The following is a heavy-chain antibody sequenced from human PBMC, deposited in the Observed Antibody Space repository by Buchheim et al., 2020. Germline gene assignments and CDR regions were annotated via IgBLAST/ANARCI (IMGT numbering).Heavy chain of an antibody. CDR3: ARHRDSSGYPGGSFDY. CDR2: IYHSGRT. J-gene: IGHJ4*02. D-gene: IGHD3-22*01. V-gene: IGHV4-39*01. CDR1: GVSISSSSHY. Sequence: QLQLQESGPGLVKPSETLSLTCTVSGVSISSSSHYWGWIRQPPGKGLEWIVSIYHSGRTYYNPSLKSRVPISVHTSKNQFSLKLSSVTAADTAVYYCARHRDSSGYPGGSFDYGGQGTL.